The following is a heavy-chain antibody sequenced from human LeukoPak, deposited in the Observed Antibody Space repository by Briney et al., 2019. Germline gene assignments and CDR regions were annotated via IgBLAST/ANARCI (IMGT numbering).Heavy chain of an antibody. CDR1: GFTFSSYS. CDR3: ARDYYDSSGYYEFDY. D-gene: IGHD3-22*01. J-gene: IGHJ4*02. V-gene: IGHV3-21*01. CDR2: ISSSSSYI. Sequence: RPGGSLRLSCAASGFTFSSYSMNWVRQAPGKGLEWVSSISSSSSYIYYADSVKGRFTISRENAKNSLYLQMNSLRAEDTAVYYCARDYYDSSGYYEFDYWGQGTLVTVSS.